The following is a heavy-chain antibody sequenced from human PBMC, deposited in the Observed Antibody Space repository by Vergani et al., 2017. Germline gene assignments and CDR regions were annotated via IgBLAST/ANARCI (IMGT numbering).Heavy chain of an antibody. Sequence: VQLVESGGGLVKRGGSLRLSCAASGFTFSSYSMNWVRQAPGKGLEWVSSISSSSSYIHYSDSLKGRFTISRDNANSSLYLQMNSLRAEDTGVYYCAIDRYYLGSGSYPYFYYYGLDVWGQGTAVTVSS. D-gene: IGHD3-10*01. CDR2: ISSSSSYI. V-gene: IGHV3-21*01. CDR3: AIDRYYLGSGSYPYFYYYGLDV. J-gene: IGHJ6*02. CDR1: GFTFSSYS.